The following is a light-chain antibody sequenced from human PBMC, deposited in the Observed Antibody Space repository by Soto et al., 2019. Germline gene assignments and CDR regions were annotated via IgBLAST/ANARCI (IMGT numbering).Light chain of an antibody. J-gene: IGKJ1*01. V-gene: IGKV3-20*01. CDR3: QQYGNLLWT. Sequence: EIVLTQSPGTLSLSPGERATLSCRASQSVSSSYLAWYQQKPGQAPRLLIYDASSRATGIPDRFSGSGYGTDGTLTISRLEQEDFAVYYCQQYGNLLWTFGQGTRVEMK. CDR1: QSVSSSY. CDR2: DAS.